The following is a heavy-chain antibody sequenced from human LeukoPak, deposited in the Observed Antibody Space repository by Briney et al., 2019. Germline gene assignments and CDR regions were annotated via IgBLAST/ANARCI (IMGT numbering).Heavy chain of an antibody. CDR2: INHSGST. V-gene: IGHV4-34*01. CDR1: GGSSSGYY. CDR3: ARGDPGPYSSASGVGFDP. J-gene: IGHJ5*02. D-gene: IGHD6-6*01. Sequence: SETLSLTCAVYGGSSSGYYWSWIRRPPGKGLEWIGEINHSGSTNYNPSLKSRVTSSVDTSKNQFSLKLSSVTAADTAVYDCARGDPGPYSSASGVGFDPWGQGTLVTVSA.